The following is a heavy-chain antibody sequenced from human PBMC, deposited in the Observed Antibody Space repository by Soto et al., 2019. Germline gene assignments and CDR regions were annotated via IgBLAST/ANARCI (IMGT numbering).Heavy chain of an antibody. Sequence: EVQLVECGGGLVKPGGSLRLSCAASGFTFSSYSMNWVRQAPGKGLEWVSSISSSSSYIYYADSVKGRFTISRDNAKNSLYLQMTSLRAEDTAVYSCAREGIAVAGYYFDYWGRSTLVTVSS. CDR2: ISSSSSYI. CDR3: AREGIAVAGYYFDY. CDR1: GFTFSSYS. D-gene: IGHD6-19*01. J-gene: IGHJ4*02. V-gene: IGHV3-21*01.